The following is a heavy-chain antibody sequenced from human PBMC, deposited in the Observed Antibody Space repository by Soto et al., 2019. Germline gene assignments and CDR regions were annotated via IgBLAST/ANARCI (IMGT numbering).Heavy chain of an antibody. D-gene: IGHD4-17*01. J-gene: IGHJ4*02. Sequence: QENLVESGGGVVQPGRSLRLSCAASGFSFSNYGLHWVRQAPGKGLEWVAGVWSDGSWKYYAESVKGRFTIPRDNLQKEVYLQKYSLRAEYTAVYYCESGVYDDCSRVDQWGQGSLATVSS. CDR1: GFSFSNYG. CDR3: ESGVYDDCSRVDQ. CDR2: VWSDGSWK. V-gene: IGHV3-33*01.